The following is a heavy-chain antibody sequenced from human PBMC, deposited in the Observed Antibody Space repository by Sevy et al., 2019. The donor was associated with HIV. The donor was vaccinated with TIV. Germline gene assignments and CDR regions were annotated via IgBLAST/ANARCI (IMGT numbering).Heavy chain of an antibody. CDR2: ISHDGGKK. Sequence: GGSRRLSCVGSGFIFDDYGMHWVRQAPGKGLEWVALISHDGGKKYYADSVKGRFTISRDNFKNTLYLQMNTLRRDDTAAYFCTKDPPVYGDFPYGMDVWGQGTTVTVSS. V-gene: IGHV3-30*18. CDR3: TKDPPVYGDFPYGMDV. J-gene: IGHJ6*02. D-gene: IGHD4-17*01. CDR1: GFIFDDYG.